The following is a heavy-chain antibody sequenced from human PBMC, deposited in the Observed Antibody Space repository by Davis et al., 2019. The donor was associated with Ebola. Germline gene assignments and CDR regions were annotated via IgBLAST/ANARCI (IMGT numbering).Heavy chain of an antibody. D-gene: IGHD2-8*02. CDR3: ARGGYCTGGVCYYFDY. Sequence: ASVKVSCKASGYTFTGYYMHWVRQAPGQGPEWMGWINPNSGGTNYAQKFQGWVTMTRDTSISTAYMELSRLRSDDTAVYYCARGGYCTGGVCYYFDYWGQGTLVTVSS. CDR1: GYTFTGYY. J-gene: IGHJ4*02. CDR2: INPNSGGT. V-gene: IGHV1-2*04.